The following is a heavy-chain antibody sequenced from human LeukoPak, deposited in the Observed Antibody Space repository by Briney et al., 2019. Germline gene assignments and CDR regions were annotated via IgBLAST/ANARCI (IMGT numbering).Heavy chain of an antibody. V-gene: IGHV4-59*01. J-gene: IGHJ6*03. D-gene: IGHD6-13*01. Sequence: SETLSLTCTVSDDSITIYYWSWIRQPPGKGLEWIGYIDRTGITNYNPSLNSRVTISRDTSKNHFSLELSSATAADTAVYFCARGRVSSSTWYSTYYYFYMDVWGKGTTVTVSS. CDR1: DDSITIYY. CDR3: ARGRVSSSTWYSTYYYFYMDV. CDR2: IDRTGIT.